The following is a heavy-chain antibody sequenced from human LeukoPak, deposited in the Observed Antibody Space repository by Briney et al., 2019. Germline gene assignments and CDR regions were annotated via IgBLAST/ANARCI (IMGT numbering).Heavy chain of an antibody. D-gene: IGHD6-19*01. CDR2: IKQDGSEK. J-gene: IGHJ4*02. CDR3: ASFRITVAGRTGLDY. V-gene: IGHV3-7*01. CDR1: GFTFSNYW. Sequence: PGGSLRLSCAASGFTFSNYWMSWVRQAPGKGLEGVANIKQDGSEKYYVDSVKGRFTISRDNAKNSLYLQMNSLRAEDTAVYYCASFRITVAGRTGLDYWGQGTLVTVSS.